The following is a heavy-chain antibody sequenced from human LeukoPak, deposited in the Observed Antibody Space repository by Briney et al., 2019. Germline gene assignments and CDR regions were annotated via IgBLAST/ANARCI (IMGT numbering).Heavy chain of an antibody. V-gene: IGHV3-48*04. J-gene: IGHJ4*02. CDR3: ARSGIVGAEGDY. D-gene: IGHD1-26*01. Sequence: GSLRLSCAASGFTFSSYSMNWVRQAPGKGLEWVSYISSSGSTIYYADSVKGRFTISRDNAKNSLYLQMNSLRAEDTAVYYCARSGIVGAEGDYWGQGTLVTVSS. CDR1: GFTFSSYS. CDR2: ISSSGSTI.